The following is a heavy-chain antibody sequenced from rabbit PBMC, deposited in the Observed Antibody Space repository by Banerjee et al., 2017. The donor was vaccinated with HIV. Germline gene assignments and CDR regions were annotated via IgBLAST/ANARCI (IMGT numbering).Heavy chain of an antibody. CDR3: ARDLAGVIGWNFGL. V-gene: IGHV1S47*01. J-gene: IGHJ3*01. D-gene: IGHD4-1*01. Sequence: QEQLKESGGGLVQPGGSLKLSCKASGFDFSGYSMSWVRQAPGKGLEWIGYIDPIFGGTYYASWAKGRFTISRSTSLNTVTLQLTSLTAADTATYFCARDLAGVIGWNFGLWGQGTLVTVS. CDR1: GFDFSGYS. CDR2: IDPIFGGT.